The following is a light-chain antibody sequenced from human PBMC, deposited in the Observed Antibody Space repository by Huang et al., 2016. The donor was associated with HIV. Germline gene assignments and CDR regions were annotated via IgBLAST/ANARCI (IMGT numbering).Light chain of an antibody. Sequence: DIVMTQTPLSLPVTPGEPASVSCRYSQSRLDSDDGNTYLDWYLQKPGQSPQLLIYAVSYRASGVPDRFSGSGSGTDFTLKISRVEADDVGVYYCMQRIEFPLTFGGGTKVEIK. J-gene: IGKJ4*01. CDR3: MQRIEFPLT. CDR1: QSRLDSDDGNTY. CDR2: AVS. V-gene: IGKV2-40*01.